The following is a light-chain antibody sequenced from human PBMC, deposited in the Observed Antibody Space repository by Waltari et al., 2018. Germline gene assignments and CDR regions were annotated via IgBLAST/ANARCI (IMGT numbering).Light chain of an antibody. CDR2: GNH. Sequence: QPLLTQPPSASGTPGQRVTLACSGSRPKLGGNTVSWYKQLPGAAPKLLIYGNHQRPSGVPDRFSGSKSGTSASLAISGLQTEDEADYYCSAWDDSLHGWVFGGGTGLTVL. CDR1: RPKLGGNT. J-gene: IGLJ3*02. V-gene: IGLV1-44*01. CDR3: SAWDDSLHGWV.